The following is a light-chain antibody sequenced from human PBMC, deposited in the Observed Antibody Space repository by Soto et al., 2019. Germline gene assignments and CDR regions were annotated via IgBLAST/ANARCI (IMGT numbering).Light chain of an antibody. J-gene: IGKJ1*01. CDR2: KAS. CDR1: QSISNW. Sequence: DIQMTQSPSTLSASVGDRFTITFRASQSISNWLAWYQQRPGKAPKLLIYKASSLQSGVPSRFSGSGSGTEFTLTISSLHPDDFATYYCQQYNVYSRTFGQGTKVDIK. CDR3: QQYNVYSRT. V-gene: IGKV1-5*03.